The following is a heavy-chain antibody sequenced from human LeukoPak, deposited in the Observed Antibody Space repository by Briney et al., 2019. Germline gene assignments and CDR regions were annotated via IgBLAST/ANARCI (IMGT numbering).Heavy chain of an antibody. CDR3: ARGEYDSYHY. D-gene: IGHD3-22*01. Sequence: ASVKVSCKASGGTFSSYAISWVRQAPGQGLEWMGGIIPIFGTANYAQKFQGRVTITTDESTSTDYMEVNSLKSEDTAVYYCARGEYDSYHYWGQGTLVTVSS. CDR1: GGTFSSYA. CDR2: IIPIFGTA. V-gene: IGHV1-69*05. J-gene: IGHJ4*02.